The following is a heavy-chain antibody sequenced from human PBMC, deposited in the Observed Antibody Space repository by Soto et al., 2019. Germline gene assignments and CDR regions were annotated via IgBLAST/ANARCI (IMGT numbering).Heavy chain of an antibody. Sequence: GGSLRLSCAASGFTFSSYSMNWVRQAPGKGLEWVSSISSSSSYIYYADSVKGRFTISRDNAKNSLYLQMNSLRAEDTAVYYCARDSHYYGSGSYPDVDYWGQGTLVTVSS. V-gene: IGHV3-21*01. J-gene: IGHJ4*02. D-gene: IGHD3-10*01. CDR3: ARDSHYYGSGSYPDVDY. CDR2: ISSSSSYI. CDR1: GFTFSSYS.